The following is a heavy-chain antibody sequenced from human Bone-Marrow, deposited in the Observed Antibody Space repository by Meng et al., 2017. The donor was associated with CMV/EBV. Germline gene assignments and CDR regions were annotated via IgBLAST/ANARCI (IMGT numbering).Heavy chain of an antibody. CDR2: ILYDESNK. CDR1: GFTFRSYG. D-gene: IGHD3-3*02. J-gene: IGHJ4*02. Sequence: GESLKISCAASGFTFRSYGMHWVRQAPGKGLEWVAFILYDESNKYYGDSVKGRFTIFRDNAYNTLFLQMDSLRAEDTAVYYCAKDRCPIRHWGQGTLVTVSS. V-gene: IGHV3-30*02. CDR3: AKDRCPIRH.